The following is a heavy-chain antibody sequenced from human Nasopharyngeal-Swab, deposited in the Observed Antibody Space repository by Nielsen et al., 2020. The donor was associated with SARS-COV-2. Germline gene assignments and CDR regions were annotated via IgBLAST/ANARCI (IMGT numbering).Heavy chain of an antibody. J-gene: IGHJ6*02. Sequence: SETLSLTCAVYGGSFSGYSWSWIRQPPGKGLEWIGEINHSGSTNYNPSLKSRVTISVDTSKNQFSLKLSSVTAADTAVYYCARGSTVTTFYYYYYGMDVWGQGTTVTVSS. CDR1: GGSFSGYS. CDR2: INHSGST. D-gene: IGHD4-17*01. V-gene: IGHV4-34*01. CDR3: ARGSTVTTFYYYYYGMDV.